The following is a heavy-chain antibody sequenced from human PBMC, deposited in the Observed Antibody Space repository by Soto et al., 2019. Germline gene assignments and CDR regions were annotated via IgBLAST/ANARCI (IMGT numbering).Heavy chain of an antibody. CDR2: ISAGGDRT. D-gene: IGHD6-19*01. CDR1: GFTFSNYP. Sequence: EVQVSESGGGLVQPGGSLRLSCATSGFTFSNYPMNWVRQAPGKGLEWVSGISAGGDRTYYADSVKGRFTIFRDNSKKSVSLRLNIRRVEDTAVYYCARLVWGQGTLVTVSS. CDR3: ARLV. V-gene: IGHV3-23*01. J-gene: IGHJ4*02.